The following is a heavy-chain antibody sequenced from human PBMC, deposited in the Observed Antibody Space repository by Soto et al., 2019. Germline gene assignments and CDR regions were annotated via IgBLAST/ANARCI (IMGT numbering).Heavy chain of an antibody. J-gene: IGHJ3*02. Sequence: SQTLSLTCAISGDSVSSNSAAWNWIRQSPSRGLEWLGRTYYRSKWYNGYAVSVKSRITINPDTSKNQFSLQLNSVTPEDKSVYYCARYQSSGWYAFDIWGQGTMVTVSS. CDR3: ARYQSSGWYAFDI. V-gene: IGHV6-1*01. CDR2: TYYRSKWYN. D-gene: IGHD6-19*01. CDR1: GDSVSSNSAA.